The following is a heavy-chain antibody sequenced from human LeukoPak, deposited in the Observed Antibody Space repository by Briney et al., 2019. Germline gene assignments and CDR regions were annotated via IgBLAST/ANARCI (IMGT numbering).Heavy chain of an antibody. CDR2: INHSGSP. CDR3: ATPLGYGEPFDY. CDR1: GGSFRGYY. Sequence: SETLSLTCAVYGGSFRGYYWSWLRQPPGKGLEGIGEINHSGSPNYNPSLKSRVPISVDTSKKQFSLKLSSVAAAGPALFYLATPLGYGEPFDYWGEGTLVTVCS. D-gene: IGHD4-17*01. V-gene: IGHV4-34*01. J-gene: IGHJ4*02.